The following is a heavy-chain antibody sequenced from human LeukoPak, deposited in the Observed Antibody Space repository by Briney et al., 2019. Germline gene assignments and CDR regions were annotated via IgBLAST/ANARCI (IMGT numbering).Heavy chain of an antibody. Sequence: ASVKVSCKASGYTFTNYVISWVRQAPGQGLEWMGWINPNSGGTNYAQKFQGRVTMTRDTSISTAYMELSRLRSDDTAVYYCAREVQQWLVRDYFDYWGQGTLVTVSS. CDR3: AREVQQWLVRDYFDY. J-gene: IGHJ4*02. CDR1: GYTFTNYV. D-gene: IGHD6-19*01. V-gene: IGHV1-2*02. CDR2: INPNSGGT.